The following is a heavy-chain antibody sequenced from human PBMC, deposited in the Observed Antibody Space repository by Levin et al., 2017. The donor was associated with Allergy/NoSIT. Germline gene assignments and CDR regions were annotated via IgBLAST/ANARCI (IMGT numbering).Heavy chain of an antibody. CDR2: IWYDGSNK. Sequence: SGESLKISCAASGFTFSSYGMHWVRQAPGKGLEWVAVIWYDGSNKYYADSVKGRFTISRDNSKNTLYLQMNSLRAEDTAVYYCAREVQLERLAYYNMDVWGKGTTVTVSS. D-gene: IGHD1-1*01. CDR3: AREVQLERLAYYNMDV. CDR1: GFTFSSYG. J-gene: IGHJ6*03. V-gene: IGHV3-33*01.